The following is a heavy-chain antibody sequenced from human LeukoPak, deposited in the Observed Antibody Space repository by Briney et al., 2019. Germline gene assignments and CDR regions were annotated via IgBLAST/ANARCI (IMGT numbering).Heavy chain of an antibody. Sequence: TLARHRPVSGGAINSKSLYLGGIRQPPRKGLEWVGRIYYSGSTYYNPSLKSRVTISVDTSKNQFSLKLSSVTAADTAVYYCARHPAVYYYDSSGYYYYWGQGTLVTVSS. CDR3: ARHPAVYYYDSSGYYYY. CDR2: IYYSGST. V-gene: IGHV4-39*01. D-gene: IGHD3-22*01. J-gene: IGHJ4*02. CDR1: GGAINSKSLY.